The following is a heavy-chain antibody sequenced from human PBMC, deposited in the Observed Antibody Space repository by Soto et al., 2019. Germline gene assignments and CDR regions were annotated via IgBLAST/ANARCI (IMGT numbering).Heavy chain of an antibody. V-gene: IGHV4-4*02. CDR2: IYYSGST. J-gene: IGHJ4*02. Sequence: SETLSLTCRVSGTSISSSYWWAWVRQSPGKGLEWIGEIYYSGSTYYNPSPKSRVTISVDTSKNQFSLKLSSVTAADTAVYYCARHAVGNYFDYWGQGTLVTVSS. D-gene: IGHD3-10*01. CDR1: GTSISSSYW. CDR3: ARHAVGNYFDY.